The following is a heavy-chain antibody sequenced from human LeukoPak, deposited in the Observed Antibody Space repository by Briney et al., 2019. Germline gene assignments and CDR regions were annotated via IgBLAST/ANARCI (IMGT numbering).Heavy chain of an antibody. J-gene: IGHJ4*02. CDR2: TYYRSKWYN. D-gene: IGHD6-13*01. Sequence: SQTLSLTCAISGDSVSSNSAAWNWIRQSPSRGLEWLGRTYYRSKWYNDYAVSVKSRITINPDTSKNQFSLQLNSVTPEDTAVYYCARGVDHSSSWYSTPPVLRFDYWGQGTLVTVSS. V-gene: IGHV6-1*01. CDR1: GDSVSSNSAA. CDR3: ARGVDHSSSWYSTPPVLRFDY.